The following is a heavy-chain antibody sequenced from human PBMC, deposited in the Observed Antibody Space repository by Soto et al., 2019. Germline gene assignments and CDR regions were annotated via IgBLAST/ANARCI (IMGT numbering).Heavy chain of an antibody. J-gene: IGHJ6*02. CDR3: ARVVGSCSGTTCYTRADV. V-gene: IGHV4-61*01. D-gene: IGHD2-2*02. Sequence: SETLSLTCTVSGGSVSSDTHYWTWIRHPPWKRLEGIGFRYSSGSTDYNPSLKSRATMSVDTSKNQFSLRLRSVIVADTAVYHCARVVGSCSGTTCYTRADVGGQGTTVTVSS. CDR2: RYSSGST. CDR1: GGSVSSDTHY.